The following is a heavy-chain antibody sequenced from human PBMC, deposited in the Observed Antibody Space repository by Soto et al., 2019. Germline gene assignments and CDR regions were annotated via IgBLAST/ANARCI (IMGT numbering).Heavy chain of an antibody. CDR2: VKEDGSEL. Sequence: GGSLRLSCAVSGFNVMSYWMSWVRQAPGKGLEWVASVKEDGSELYYLHSVRGRFSISRDSAGNALHLTMNYLSAEDTGVYFCARDIGFDYVNWGPGIQVPVSP. CDR1: GFNVMSYW. D-gene: IGHD3-16*01. CDR3: ARDIGFDYVN. J-gene: IGHJ4*02. V-gene: IGHV3-7*01.